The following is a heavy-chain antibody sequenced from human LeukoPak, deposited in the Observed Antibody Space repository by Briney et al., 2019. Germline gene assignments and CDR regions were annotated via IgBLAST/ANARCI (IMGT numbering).Heavy chain of an antibody. V-gene: IGHV3-7*01. J-gene: IGHJ6*02. Sequence: GGSLRPSCAASGFTFSTYWMSWVRQAPGKGLEWVANIKQDGSEKYYVDSVKGRFTISRDNAKNSLYLQMNSLRAEDTAVYYCARAPYYYYYGMDVWGQGTTVTVSS. CDR2: IKQDGSEK. CDR1: GFTFSTYW. CDR3: ARAPYYYYYGMDV.